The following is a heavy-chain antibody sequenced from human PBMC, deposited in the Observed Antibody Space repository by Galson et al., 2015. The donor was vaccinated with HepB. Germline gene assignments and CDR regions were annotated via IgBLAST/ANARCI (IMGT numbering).Heavy chain of an antibody. D-gene: IGHD2-21*02. Sequence: SLRLSCATSGFTFDDYTMHWVRQAPGKGLEWVSLISWDGDSPYYADSVKGRFTISRDNSKNSVHLQMSSLRTEDTALYFCAKATTKWVVTAMGGMDVWGQGTTATVSS. CDR1: GFTFDDYT. V-gene: IGHV3-43*01. CDR3: AKATTKWVVTAMGGMDV. CDR2: ISWDGDSP. J-gene: IGHJ6*02.